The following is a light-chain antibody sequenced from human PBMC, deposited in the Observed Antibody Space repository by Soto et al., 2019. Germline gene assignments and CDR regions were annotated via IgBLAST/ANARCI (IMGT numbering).Light chain of an antibody. V-gene: IGLV2-14*01. J-gene: IGLJ1*01. CDR1: SSDVGGYYY. CDR3: SSFTSSSTLV. Sequence: QSVLTQPASVSGSPGQSITISCTGTSSDVGGYYYVSWYQNHPGKAPKLIICEVSNRPSGVSDRFSGSKSGNTASLTISGLQTEDEADYYCSSFTSSSTLVFGTGTKVT. CDR2: EVS.